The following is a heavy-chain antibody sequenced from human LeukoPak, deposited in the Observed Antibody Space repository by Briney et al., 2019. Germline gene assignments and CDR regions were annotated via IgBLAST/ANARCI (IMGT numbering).Heavy chain of an antibody. CDR1: GYTFTSYD. J-gene: IGHJ5*02. CDR2: MNPNSGNT. V-gene: IGHV1-8*01. CDR3: ARIGSRFLEWLPFDP. Sequence: ASVKVSCKASGYTFTSYDINWVRQATGQGLEWMGWMNPNSGNTDYAQKFQGRVTMTRNTSISTAYMELSSLRSEDTAVYYCARIGSRFLEWLPFDPWGQGTLVTVSS. D-gene: IGHD3-3*01.